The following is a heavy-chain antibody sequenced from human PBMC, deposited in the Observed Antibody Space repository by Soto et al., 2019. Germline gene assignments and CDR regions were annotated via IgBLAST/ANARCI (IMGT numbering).Heavy chain of an antibody. V-gene: IGHV4-59*01. Sequence: SGTPSLTSTVYGGSISSYYWSWIRQPPGKGLEWIGYIYYSGSTNYNPSLKSRVTISVDTSKNQFSLKLSSVTAADTAIYYCARLYHPAISGHYPFDYWGPGSLVP. CDR1: GGSISSYY. J-gene: IGHJ4*02. CDR2: IYYSGST. CDR3: ARLYHPAISGHYPFDY. D-gene: IGHD3-22*01.